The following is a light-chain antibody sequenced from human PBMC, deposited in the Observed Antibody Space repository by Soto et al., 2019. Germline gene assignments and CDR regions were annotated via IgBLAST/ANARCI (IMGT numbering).Light chain of an antibody. CDR2: DSN. V-gene: IGLV1-40*01. J-gene: IGLJ1*01. CDR3: QSYGTSLSGLYV. CDR1: SSNIGAGRD. Sequence: QSVLTQPPSVSGAPGQRVINSCTGSSSNIGAGRDVHWYRQFPGEAPKFLISDSNHRPSGVPDRFSVSKSGASASLAITGLRPEDEGDYFCQSYGTSLSGLYVFGTGTKLTVL.